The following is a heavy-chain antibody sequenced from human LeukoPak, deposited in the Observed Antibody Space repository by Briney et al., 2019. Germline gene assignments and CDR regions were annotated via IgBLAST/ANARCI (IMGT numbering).Heavy chain of an antibody. CDR1: GGSFSGYY. CDR2: INYSGST. D-gene: IGHD3-22*01. CDR3: ARGGDYYDSSGYSS. J-gene: IGHJ5*02. Sequence: SETLSLTCAVYGGSFSGYYWSWIRQPPGKGLEWIGEINYSGSTNYNPSLKSRVTISVDTSKNQFSLKLSSVTAADTAVYYCARGGDYYDSSGYSSWGQGTLVTVSS. V-gene: IGHV4-34*01.